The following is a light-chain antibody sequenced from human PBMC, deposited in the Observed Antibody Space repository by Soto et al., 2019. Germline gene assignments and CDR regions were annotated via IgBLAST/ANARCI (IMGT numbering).Light chain of an antibody. V-gene: IGLV2-8*01. CDR1: SSDVGGYNY. CDR2: EVT. J-gene: IGLJ3*02. CDR3: SSHAGITNVV. Sequence: QSALTQPPSASGSPGQSFTISCTGTSSDVGGYNYVSWYQQHPGKAPKLMIYEVTKRPSGVPDRFSGSKSGNTASLTVSGLQAEDEADYYCSSHAGITNVVFGGGTKLTVL.